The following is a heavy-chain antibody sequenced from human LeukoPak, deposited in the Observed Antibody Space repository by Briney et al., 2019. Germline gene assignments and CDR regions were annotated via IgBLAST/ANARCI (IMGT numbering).Heavy chain of an antibody. J-gene: IGHJ4*02. CDR3: ARDGSSSWYRVYYFDY. V-gene: IGHV3-30*02. D-gene: IGHD6-13*01. CDR2: IRYDGSNK. CDR1: GFTFSSYG. Sequence: GGSLRLSCAASGFTFSSYGMHWVRQAPGKGLEWVAFIRYDGSNKYYADSVKGRFTISRDNSKNTLYLQMNSLRAEDTAVYYCARDGSSSWYRVYYFDYWGQGTLVTVSS.